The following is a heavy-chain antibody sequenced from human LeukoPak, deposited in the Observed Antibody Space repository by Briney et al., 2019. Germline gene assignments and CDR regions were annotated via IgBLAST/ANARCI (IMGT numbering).Heavy chain of an antibody. CDR1: GFTFSSYA. CDR3: AREVGATGGFDY. CDR2: ISYDGSNK. Sequence: GGSLRLSCAASGFTFSSYAMHWVRQAPGKGLEWVAVISYDGSNKYYADSVKGRFTISRDNSKNTLYLQMNSLRAEDTAVYYCAREVGATGGFDYWGQGTLVTVSS. V-gene: IGHV3-30*01. D-gene: IGHD1-26*01. J-gene: IGHJ4*02.